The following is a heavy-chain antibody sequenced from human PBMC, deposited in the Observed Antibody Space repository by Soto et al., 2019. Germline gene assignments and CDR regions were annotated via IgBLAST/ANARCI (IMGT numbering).Heavy chain of an antibody. V-gene: IGHV3-30*18. D-gene: IGHD2-15*01. J-gene: IGHJ6*02. CDR1: GFTFSSYG. CDR3: AKVGGSRWRPYHDLMDV. CDR2: ISYDGTSK. Sequence: PGGSLRLSCAASGFTFSSYGMHWVRQAPGKGLEWVAVISYDGTSKYYADSVKGRFTISRDNSKNMLYLKMNSLRAEATAVYYYAKVGGSRWRPYHDLMDVWGRGTTVTVSS.